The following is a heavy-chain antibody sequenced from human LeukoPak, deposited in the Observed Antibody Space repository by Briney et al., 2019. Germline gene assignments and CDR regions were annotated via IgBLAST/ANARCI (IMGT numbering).Heavy chain of an antibody. V-gene: IGHV4-38-2*02. D-gene: IGHD5-12*01. J-gene: IGHJ6*04. CDR2: IYYSGST. CDR3: ARGATILDV. CDR1: GYSISSGYY. Sequence: PSETLSLTCTVSGYSISSGYYWGWIRQPPGKGLEWIGYIYYSGSTNYNPSLKSRVTISVDTSKNQFSLKLSSVTAADTAVYYCARGATILDVWGKGTTVTVSS.